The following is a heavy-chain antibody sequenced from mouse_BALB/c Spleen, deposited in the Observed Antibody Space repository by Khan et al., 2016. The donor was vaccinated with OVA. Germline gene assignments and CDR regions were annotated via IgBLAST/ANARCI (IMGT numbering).Heavy chain of an antibody. CDR3: TRGYLPLFAY. D-gene: IGHD2-3*01. Sequence: QVQLQQPGAELVRPGASVTLSCKASGYTFTDYEMHWVKQTPVHGLEWIGAIDPETGGTAYNQKFKGKATLTADKSSSTAYMELRSLTSEDSAVYYCTRGYLPLFAYWRQGTLVTVSA. J-gene: IGHJ3*01. CDR1: GYTFTDYE. CDR2: IDPETGGT. V-gene: IGHV1-15*01.